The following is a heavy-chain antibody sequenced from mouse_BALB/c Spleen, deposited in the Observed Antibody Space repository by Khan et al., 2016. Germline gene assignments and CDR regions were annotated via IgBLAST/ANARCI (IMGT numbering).Heavy chain of an antibody. CDR3: NAGDNYVVNYAMDY. CDR1: GFNIKDYY. CDR2: IDPENGHT. V-gene: IGHV14-4*02. J-gene: IGHJ4*01. D-gene: IGHD1-3*01. Sequence: EVQLQESGAELVRSGASVKLSCTPSGFNIKDYYIHWVKQRPEQGLKWIGWIDPENGHTEYAPKFQGKATMTADTSSNTAHLQLSSLTSEETAVDYWNAGDNYVVNYAMDYWGQGTSVTVSS.